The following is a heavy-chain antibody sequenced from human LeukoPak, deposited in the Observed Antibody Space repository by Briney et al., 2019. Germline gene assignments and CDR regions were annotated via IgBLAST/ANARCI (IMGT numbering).Heavy chain of an antibody. Sequence: GGSLRLSCAASGFTFSSYGMHWVRQAPGKGLEGVAFIRYDGSNKYYADSVKGRFTISRDNSKNTLYLQMNSLRAEDTAVYYCAGDDYGGNPEGYWGQGTLVTVSS. CDR3: AGDDYGGNPEGY. CDR1: GFTFSSYG. CDR2: IRYDGSNK. D-gene: IGHD4-23*01. J-gene: IGHJ4*02. V-gene: IGHV3-30*02.